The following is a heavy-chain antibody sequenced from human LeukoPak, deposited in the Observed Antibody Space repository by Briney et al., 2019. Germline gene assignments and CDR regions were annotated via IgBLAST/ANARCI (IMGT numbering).Heavy chain of an antibody. J-gene: IGHJ5*02. Sequence: ASVKVSCKTSGYVFTSFYMHWVRQAPGQGLEWMGIINPSGGNSGYAQKFQGRVTMTEDTSTDTAYMELSSLRSEDTAVYYCATIYYYDSSGFFDPWGQGTLVTVSS. CDR1: GYVFTSFY. CDR3: ATIYYYDSSGFFDP. D-gene: IGHD3-22*01. CDR2: INPSGGNS. V-gene: IGHV1-46*01.